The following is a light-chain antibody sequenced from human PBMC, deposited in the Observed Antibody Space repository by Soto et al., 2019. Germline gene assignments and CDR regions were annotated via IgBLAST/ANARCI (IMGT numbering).Light chain of an antibody. CDR2: EVN. V-gene: IGLV2-8*01. CDR1: SSDVGGYKY. J-gene: IGLJ1*01. CDR3: SSXAGINNLGV. Sequence: QSALTQPPSASGSPGQSVTISCTGTSSDVGGYKYVSWYQQHPGKAPKLMIFEVNKRPSGVPDRFSGSKSGNTASLTVSGXXAXXXXXXXXSSXAGINNLGVFGTGTKLTVL.